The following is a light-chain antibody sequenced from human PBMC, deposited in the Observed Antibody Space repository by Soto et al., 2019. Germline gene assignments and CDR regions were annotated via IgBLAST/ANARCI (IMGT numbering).Light chain of an antibody. CDR1: QSISSNY. Sequence: EIVLTQSPGTLSXSPGXRXXLXXXXIQSISSNYLAWYQHKPGQAPRLLIYDASSKATGTPDRFSGSGSGTDFTLTISRLEPEDLAVYYCQYYGSSHSNTFGQGTRLEIK. CDR3: QYYGSSHSNT. V-gene: IGKV3-20*01. J-gene: IGKJ5*01. CDR2: DAS.